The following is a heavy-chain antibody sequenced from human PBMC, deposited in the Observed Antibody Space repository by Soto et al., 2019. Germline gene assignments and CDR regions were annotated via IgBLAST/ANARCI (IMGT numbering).Heavy chain of an antibody. J-gene: IGHJ5*02. CDR1: GGTFSSYA. Sequence: QVQLVQSGAEVKKPGSSVKVSCKASGGTFSSYAISWVRQAPEQGLEWMGGIIPIFGTANYAQKFQGRVTITADESTSTAYMELSSLRSEDTAVYYCARGRAVTIFGVVQYNWFDPWGQGTLVTVSS. D-gene: IGHD3-3*01. CDR3: ARGRAVTIFGVVQYNWFDP. V-gene: IGHV1-69*01. CDR2: IIPIFGTA.